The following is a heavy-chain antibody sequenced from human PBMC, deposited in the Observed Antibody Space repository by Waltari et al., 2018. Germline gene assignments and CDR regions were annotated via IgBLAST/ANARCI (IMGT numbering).Heavy chain of an antibody. CDR1: GGSISSYY. Sequence: QVQLQESGPGLVKPSETLSLTCTVSGGSISSYYWSWIRQPPGKGLEWIGYIYTSGSTNSTPSRKSRVTISVDTSKNQFALKLSSVTAADTAVYYCAREVRFLEWPWFDPWGQGTLVTVSS. J-gene: IGHJ5*02. CDR2: IYTSGST. CDR3: AREVRFLEWPWFDP. D-gene: IGHD3-3*01. V-gene: IGHV4-4*09.